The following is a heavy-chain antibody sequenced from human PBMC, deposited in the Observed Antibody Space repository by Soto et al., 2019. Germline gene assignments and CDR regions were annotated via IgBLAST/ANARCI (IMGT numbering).Heavy chain of an antibody. CDR3: ARDHGYSYGYGYYYGMDV. V-gene: IGHV1-69*13. CDR1: GGTFSSYA. D-gene: IGHD5-18*01. Sequence: SVKVSCKASGGTFSSYAISWVRQAPGQGLEWMGGIIPIFGTANYAQKFQGRVTITADESTSTAYMELSSLRSEDTAVYYCARDHGYSYGYGYYYGMDVWGQGTTVTVSS. J-gene: IGHJ6*02. CDR2: IIPIFGTA.